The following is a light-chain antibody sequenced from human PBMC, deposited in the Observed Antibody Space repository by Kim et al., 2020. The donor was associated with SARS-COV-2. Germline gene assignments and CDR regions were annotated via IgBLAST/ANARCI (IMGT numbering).Light chain of an antibody. CDR3: QQRYNWPIT. CDR1: QSVSTY. V-gene: IGKV3-11*01. CDR2: DAS. J-gene: IGKJ5*01. Sequence: LSVGESAPLSCRARQSVSTYLNWYQQKLGQAPRLLIYDASNRSTGIPTRFSGSGSGTDFTLTITSLEPEDFAIYYCQQRYNWPITFGQGTRLEIK.